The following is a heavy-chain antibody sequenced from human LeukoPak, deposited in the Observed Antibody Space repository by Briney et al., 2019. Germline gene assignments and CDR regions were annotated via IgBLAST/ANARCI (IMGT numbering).Heavy chain of an antibody. D-gene: IGHD4-17*01. CDR2: IWYDGSNK. CDR3: ARAGYGDPHFDF. J-gene: IGHJ4*02. V-gene: IGHV3-33*01. CDR1: GLTFSNYG. Sequence: GGSLRLSCAASGLTFSNYGMHWVRQAPGKGLEWVAAIWYDGSNKYYGDSVKGRFTISRDNSKNTLYLQINSLRAEDTAAYYCARAGYGDPHFDFWGQGTLVTVSS.